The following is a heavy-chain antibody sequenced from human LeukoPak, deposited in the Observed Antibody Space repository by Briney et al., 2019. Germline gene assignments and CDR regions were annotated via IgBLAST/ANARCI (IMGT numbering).Heavy chain of an antibody. J-gene: IGHJ4*02. Sequence: GGSLRLSCAPSGFTFSVFWMRWVRQAPGTGPVWVSRISPDGSTTNYADSVKGRFTISRDNAKNTLYLQISGLRAEDTAVYYCARDMWGTFDYWGQGTLVTVST. D-gene: IGHD7-27*01. V-gene: IGHV3-74*01. CDR2: ISPDGSTT. CDR3: ARDMWGTFDY. CDR1: GFTFSVFW.